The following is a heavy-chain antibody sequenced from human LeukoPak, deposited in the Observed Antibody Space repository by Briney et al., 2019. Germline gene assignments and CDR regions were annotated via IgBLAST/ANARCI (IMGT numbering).Heavy chain of an antibody. CDR3: ARDSYGSGSSYNDYYYYMDV. J-gene: IGHJ6*03. V-gene: IGHV4-59*01. D-gene: IGHD3-10*01. CDR2: IYYSGST. Sequence: SETLSLTCTVSGGSIRSYYWSWIRQPPGKGLEWIAYIYYSGSTNYNPSLKSRVSISIDTSKNQFSLKLSSVTPADTAVYYCARDSYGSGSSYNDYYYYMDVWGKGTTVTIS. CDR1: GGSIRSYY.